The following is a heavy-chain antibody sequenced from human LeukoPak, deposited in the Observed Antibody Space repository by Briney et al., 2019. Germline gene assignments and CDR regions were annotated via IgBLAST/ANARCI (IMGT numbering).Heavy chain of an antibody. Sequence: ASVKVSCKASGYTFTSYAMHWVRQAPGQRLEWMGWINAGNGSTKYSQKFQGRVTITRDTSASTAYMELSSLRSEDTAVYYCARDQYSSFDYWGQGTLVTVSS. CDR2: INAGNGST. J-gene: IGHJ4*02. V-gene: IGHV1-3*01. CDR3: ARDQYSSFDY. CDR1: GYTFTSYA. D-gene: IGHD6-6*01.